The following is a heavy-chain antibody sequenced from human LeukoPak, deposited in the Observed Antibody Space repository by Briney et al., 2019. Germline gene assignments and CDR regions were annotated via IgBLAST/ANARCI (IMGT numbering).Heavy chain of an antibody. CDR1: GGSISSYY. J-gene: IGHJ4*02. V-gene: IGHV4-4*08. D-gene: IGHD5-18*01. CDR2: IYTSGST. Sequence: SETLSLTCTASGGSISSYYWSWIRQPPGKGLEWIGRIYTSGSTNYNPSLKSRVTISVDTSKNQFSLKLSSVTAADTAVYYCAKSSYSIFDYWGQGTLVTVSS. CDR3: AKSSYSIFDY.